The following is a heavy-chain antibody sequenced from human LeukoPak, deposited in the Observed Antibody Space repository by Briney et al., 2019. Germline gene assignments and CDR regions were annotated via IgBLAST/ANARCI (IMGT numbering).Heavy chain of an antibody. CDR3: TTYHAYSY. Sequence: PGGSLRLSCAASGFTFSNAWMSWVRQAPGKGLEWVGRNKSKTDGGTTDYAAPVKGRFTISRDDSKNTLYLQMNSLKTEDTAVYYCTTYHAYSYWGQGTLVTVSS. V-gene: IGHV3-15*01. CDR2: NKSKTDGGTT. J-gene: IGHJ4*02. CDR1: GFTFSNAW. D-gene: IGHD3-16*01.